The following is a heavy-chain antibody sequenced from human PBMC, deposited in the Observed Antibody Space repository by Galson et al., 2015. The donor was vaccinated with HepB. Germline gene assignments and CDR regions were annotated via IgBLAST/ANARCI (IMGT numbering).Heavy chain of an antibody. CDR3: ARRRGSSSWYRDFDY. D-gene: IGHD6-13*01. CDR2: IYYSGIT. Sequence: SETLSLTCTVSGGSISTSNYYWGWIRQAPGKGLEWIGSIYYSGITYYSPSLKSRVSISIDTSKNQFSLKMSSLTATDTAVYYCARRRGSSSWYRDFDYWGQGTLVTVSS. J-gene: IGHJ4*02. CDR1: GGSISTSNYY. V-gene: IGHV4-39*01.